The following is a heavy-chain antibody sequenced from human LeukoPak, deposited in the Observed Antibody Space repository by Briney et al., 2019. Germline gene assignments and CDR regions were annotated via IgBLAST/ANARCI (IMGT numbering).Heavy chain of an antibody. Sequence: SETLSLTCTVSGGSISSYYWSWIRQPPGKGLEWIGYIYYSGSTNYNPSLKSRVTISVETSKNQFSLKLSSVTAADTAVYYCAGDGSGSYYSATGDFDYWGQGTLVTVSS. CDR2: IYYSGST. CDR3: AGDGSGSYYSATGDFDY. CDR1: GGSISSYY. J-gene: IGHJ4*02. D-gene: IGHD3-10*01. V-gene: IGHV4-59*01.